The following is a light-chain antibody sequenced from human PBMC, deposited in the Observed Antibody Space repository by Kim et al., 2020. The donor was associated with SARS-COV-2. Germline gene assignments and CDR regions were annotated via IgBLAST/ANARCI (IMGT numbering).Light chain of an antibody. CDR3: NSRDSSGNHLVV. Sequence: SSALTQDPAVSVAMGQTVRITCQGDSLRSYYASWYQQKPGQAPVLVIYGKNNRPSGIPDRFSGSSSGNTASLTITGAQAEDEADYYCNSRDSSGNHLVVFGGGTQLTV. J-gene: IGLJ2*01. V-gene: IGLV3-19*01. CDR1: SLRSYY. CDR2: GKN.